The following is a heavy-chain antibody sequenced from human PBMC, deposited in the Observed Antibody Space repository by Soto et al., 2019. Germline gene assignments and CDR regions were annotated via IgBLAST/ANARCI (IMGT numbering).Heavy chain of an antibody. CDR3: ARVEYIISSNPYYFDY. CDR2: NNPDNGVP. CDR1: RYTLHGYY. D-gene: IGHD6-6*01. J-gene: IGHJ4*02. V-gene: IGHV1-2*02. Sequence: ASDQVPRKDSRYTLHGYYVNWPGQAPGPELEEMRWNNPDNGVPNYAQKFQSRVTLSRDTSINTAYLELSRLTSDDTAMYYCARVEYIISSNPYYFDYWGQGTLVTVSS.